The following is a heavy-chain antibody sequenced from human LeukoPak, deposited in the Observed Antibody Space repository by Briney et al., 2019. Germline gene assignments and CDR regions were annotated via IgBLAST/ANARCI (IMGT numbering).Heavy chain of an antibody. J-gene: IGHJ4*02. CDR2: ISAYNGNT. CDR3: ARVLYYYDSSGYLNYFDY. CDR1: GYTFTSYG. V-gene: IGHV1-18*01. D-gene: IGHD3-22*01. Sequence: ASVKVSCKASGYTFTSYGISWVRQAPGQGLEWMGWISAYNGNTNYAQKLQGRVTMTTDTSTSTAYMELRSLRSDDTAMYYCARVLYYYDSSGYLNYFDYWGQGTLVTVSS.